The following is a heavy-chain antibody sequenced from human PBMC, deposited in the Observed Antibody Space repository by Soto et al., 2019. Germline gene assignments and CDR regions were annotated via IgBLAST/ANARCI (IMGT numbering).Heavy chain of an antibody. D-gene: IGHD6-19*01. CDR3: AREVEVAGLYWGLDR. Sequence: SETLSLTCTVSGGSISSYYWSWIRQPAGKGLERIGRIYSDVNTNYNPSPKSRVTMSVYRSTNQLSLTLSSVTAADTAVDHCAREVEVAGLYWGLDRWGRGTTVPVSP. J-gene: IGHJ5*02. CDR2: IYSDVNT. V-gene: IGHV4-4*07. CDR1: GGSISSYY.